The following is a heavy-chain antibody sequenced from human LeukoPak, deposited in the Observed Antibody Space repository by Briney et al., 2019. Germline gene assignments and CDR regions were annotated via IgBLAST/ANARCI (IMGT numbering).Heavy chain of an antibody. CDR2: ISSSSSTI. CDR3: ARDELGYCSGGSCRTKLVGWFDP. D-gene: IGHD2-15*01. Sequence: GGSLRLSCAASGFTFSTYGMHWVRQAPGKGLEWVSYISSSSSTIYYADSVKGRFTISRDNAKNSLYLQMNSLRAEDTAVYYCARDELGYCSGGSCRTKLVGWFDPWGQGTLVTVSS. J-gene: IGHJ5*02. V-gene: IGHV3-48*01. CDR1: GFTFSTYG.